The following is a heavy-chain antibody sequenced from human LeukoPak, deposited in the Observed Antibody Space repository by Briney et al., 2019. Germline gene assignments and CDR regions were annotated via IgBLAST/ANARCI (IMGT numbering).Heavy chain of an antibody. CDR3: ARGGSPTSSLYYGMDV. V-gene: IGHV3-30-3*01. D-gene: IGHD2-2*01. J-gene: IGHJ6*02. Sequence: GRSLRLSCAAYGFTFSSYAMHLVRQAPGKGLEWVAVISYDGSNKYYADSVRGRFTISRDNSKNTLYLQMNSLRAEDTAVYYCARGGSPTSSLYYGMDVWGQGTTVTVSS. CDR1: GFTFSSYA. CDR2: ISYDGSNK.